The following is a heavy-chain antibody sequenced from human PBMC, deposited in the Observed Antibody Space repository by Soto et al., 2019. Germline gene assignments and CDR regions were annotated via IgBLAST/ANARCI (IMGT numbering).Heavy chain of an antibody. CDR2: ISYSGST. V-gene: IGHV4-59*01. D-gene: IGHD4-17*01. CDR3: ARTTAVPNTLRSRYFFDY. J-gene: IGHJ4*02. CDR1: SDSISSYY. Sequence: SETLSLTCTVSSDSISSYYWSWIRQPPGKRLEWIGYISYSGSTDYNPSLKSRVTISGDTSKNQFSLKVSSVTAADTAVYYCARTTAVPNTLRSRYFFDYWGQGTLVTVSS.